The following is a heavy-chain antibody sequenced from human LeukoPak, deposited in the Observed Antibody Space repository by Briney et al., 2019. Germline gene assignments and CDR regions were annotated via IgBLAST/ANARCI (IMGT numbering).Heavy chain of an antibody. J-gene: IGHJ4*02. CDR1: GFTFTSYG. V-gene: IGHV3-30*02. CDR2: IRYDGGNK. D-gene: IGHD2-15*01. CDR3: ARFAGPGYCRRGSCLLDL. Sequence: GGSLRLSCAGSGFTFTSYGMHWVRQAPGKGLEWVSFIRYDGGNKYYADSVKGRFTISRDGVKSSMFLQMNNLRVEDTAVYYCARFAGPGYCRRGSCLLDLWGQGTLVTVSS.